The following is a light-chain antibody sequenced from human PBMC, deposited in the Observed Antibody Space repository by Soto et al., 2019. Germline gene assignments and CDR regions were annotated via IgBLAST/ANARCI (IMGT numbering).Light chain of an antibody. V-gene: IGKV1-33*01. CDR1: QSISSF. J-gene: IGKJ5*01. CDR2: AAS. Sequence: DIQMTQSPSSLSASVGDRVTITCRASQSISSFLNWYQQKAGKAPKLLIYAASSLQSGVPSRFSGSGSGTDFTFTISRLQPEDIATYYCQQYENLPAFGQGTRLEIK. CDR3: QQYENLPA.